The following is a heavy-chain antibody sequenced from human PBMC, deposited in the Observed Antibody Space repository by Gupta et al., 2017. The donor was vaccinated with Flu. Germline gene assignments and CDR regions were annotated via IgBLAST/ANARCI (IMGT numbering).Heavy chain of an antibody. CDR1: RESVRGHH. D-gene: IGHD2-15*01. V-gene: IGHV4-34*01. Sequence: QVQLQQWGAGLLRPSETLSLTCAVHRESVRGHHWNWIRQPPGKGLEWTGEITHSGSRDYHPSPKSRVDISVDTSKNQISLKLTSVTAADTALYYCARSYPRYCSGPFCSLNWFDPWGQGTLVTVSS. J-gene: IGHJ5*02. CDR3: ARSYPRYCSGPFCSLNWFDP. CDR2: ITHSGSR.